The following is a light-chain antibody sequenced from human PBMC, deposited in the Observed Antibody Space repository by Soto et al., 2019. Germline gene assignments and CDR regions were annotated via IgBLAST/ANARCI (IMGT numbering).Light chain of an antibody. Sequence: VMTQSPATLSVSPGERATLSCRASQSVSNNYLAWYQQKPGQAPRLLIYGASNRATGIPDRFSGSGAGTDFTLTISRLEPEDFAVYYCQQYGSSGTFGQGTKVDIK. J-gene: IGKJ1*01. CDR3: QQYGSSGT. V-gene: IGKV3-20*01. CDR2: GAS. CDR1: QSVSNNY.